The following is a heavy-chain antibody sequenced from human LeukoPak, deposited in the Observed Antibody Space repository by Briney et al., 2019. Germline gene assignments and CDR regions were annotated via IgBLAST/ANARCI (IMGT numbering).Heavy chain of an antibody. CDR3: ARGYCSSTSCYNFDY. J-gene: IGHJ4*02. Sequence: SQTLSLTCAISGDSVSGNSAAWNWIRQSPSGGLEWLGRTYYRSKWYNDYAVSVKSRITINPDTSKNQFSLQLNSVTPEDTAVYYCARGYCSSTSCYNFDYWGQGTLVTVSS. CDR1: GDSVSGNSAA. CDR2: TYYRSKWYN. D-gene: IGHD2-2*02. V-gene: IGHV6-1*01.